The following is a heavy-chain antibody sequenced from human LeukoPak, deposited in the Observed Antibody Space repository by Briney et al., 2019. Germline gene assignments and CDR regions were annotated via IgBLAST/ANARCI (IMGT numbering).Heavy chain of an antibody. CDR1: GGTFSSYA. D-gene: IGHD2-2*01. J-gene: IGHJ5*02. V-gene: IGHV1-69*05. Sequence: GSSVKVSCKASGGTFSSYAISWVRQAPGQGLEWMGGIIPIFGTANYAQKFQGRVTITTDESTSTAYMELSSLRSEDTAVYYCARDIGLSYPYQLPRRGGWFDPWGQGTLVTVSS. CDR2: IIPIFGTA. CDR3: ARDIGLSYPYQLPRRGGWFDP.